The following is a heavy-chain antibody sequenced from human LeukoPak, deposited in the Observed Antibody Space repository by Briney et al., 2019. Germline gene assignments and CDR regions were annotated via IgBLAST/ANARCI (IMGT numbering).Heavy chain of an antibody. V-gene: IGHV4-39*01. Sequence: PSETLSLTCTVSGGSISSSSYYWGWIRQPPGKGLEWIGSIYYSGSTYYNPSLKSRVTISVDTSKNQFSLKLSSVTAADTAVYYCAIAVAGTTLDYWGQGTLVTVSS. CDR1: GGSISSSSYY. J-gene: IGHJ4*02. CDR2: IYYSGST. D-gene: IGHD6-19*01. CDR3: AIAVAGTTLDY.